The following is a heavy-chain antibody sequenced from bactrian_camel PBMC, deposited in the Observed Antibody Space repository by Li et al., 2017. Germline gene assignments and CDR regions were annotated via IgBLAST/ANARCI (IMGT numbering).Heavy chain of an antibody. J-gene: IGHJ6*01. V-gene: IGHV3S53*01. CDR2: ITDNGIT. CDR1: GYPQNTWF. Sequence: HVQLVESGGGSVETEGSLRLACTASGYPQNTWFMAWFRQAAGKEREAVASITDNGITRYADSVKGRFTISRDNAKNTLSLGLNSLKPEDTAVCYCAAELTGLGWSLLSPTDFRYWGQGTQVTVS. D-gene: IGHD5*01. CDR3: AAELTGLGWSLLSPTDFRY.